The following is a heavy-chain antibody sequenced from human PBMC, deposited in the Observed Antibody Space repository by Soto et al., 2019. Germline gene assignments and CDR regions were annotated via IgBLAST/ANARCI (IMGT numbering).Heavy chain of an antibody. CDR2: IWYDGSNK. V-gene: IGHV3-33*08. CDR3: ARDLSPDGGNPDY. CDR1: GFTFSSYG. Sequence: GGSLRLSCVASGFTFSSYGMHWVRQAPGKGLEWVAVIWYDGSNKYYADSVKGRFTISRDNSKNTLYLQMNSLRAEDTAVYYCARDLSPDGGNPDYWGQGTLVTVSS. D-gene: IGHD2-15*01. J-gene: IGHJ4*02.